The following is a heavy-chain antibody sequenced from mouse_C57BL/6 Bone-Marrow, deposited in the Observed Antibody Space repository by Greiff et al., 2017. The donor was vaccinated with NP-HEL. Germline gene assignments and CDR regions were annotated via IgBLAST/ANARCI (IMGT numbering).Heavy chain of an antibody. Sequence: QVQLQQPGAELVKPGASVKMSCKASGYTFTSYWITWVKQRPGQGLEWIGDIYPGSGSTNYNEKFKSKATLTVDTSSSAAYMQLSSLTSEDSAVYYCARWLLSYTMDYWGQGTSVTVSS. CDR3: ARWLLSYTMDY. CDR1: GYTFTSYW. J-gene: IGHJ4*01. CDR2: IYPGSGST. D-gene: IGHD2-3*01. V-gene: IGHV1-55*01.